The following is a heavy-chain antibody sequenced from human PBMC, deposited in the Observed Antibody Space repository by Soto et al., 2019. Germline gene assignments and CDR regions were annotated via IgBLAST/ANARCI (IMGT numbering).Heavy chain of an antibody. D-gene: IGHD7-27*01. V-gene: IGHV3-30-3*01. J-gene: IGHJ4*02. Sequence: QVQLVESGGGVVQPGRSLRLSCAASGFSFSISPMHWVRQAPGKGPEWVARISYDVTNKFYADSVKGRFTISRDNSKSTLYLPVDSLRPEDAAVYYCARDPKTSGGQHWAFHYFDSWGQGTLVTVSS. CDR3: ARDPKTSGGQHWAFHYFDS. CDR1: GFSFSISP. CDR2: ISYDVTNK.